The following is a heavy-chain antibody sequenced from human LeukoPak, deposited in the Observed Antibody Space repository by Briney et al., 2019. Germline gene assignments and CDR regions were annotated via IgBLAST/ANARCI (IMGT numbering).Heavy chain of an antibody. D-gene: IGHD5-18*01. V-gene: IGHV5-51*01. J-gene: IGHJ4*02. CDR2: IYPGDSDT. CDR3: ARARLSRRIQLWFVFDY. CDR1: GYSFTTYW. Sequence: GESLKISCKGSGYSFTTYWIGWVRQMPGKGLEWMGIIYPGDSDTKYSPSFRGQVTISADKSISTAYLQWSSLKASDTAMYYCARARLSRRIQLWFVFDYWGQGTLVTVSS.